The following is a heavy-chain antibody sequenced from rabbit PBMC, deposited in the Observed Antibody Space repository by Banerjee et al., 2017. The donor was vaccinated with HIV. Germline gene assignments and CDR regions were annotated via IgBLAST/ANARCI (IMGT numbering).Heavy chain of an antibody. CDR1: GFDLSSYYW. CDR3: ARDLAGVVGWNLNL. Sequence: QSLEESGGDLVKPGASLTLTCTASGFDLSSYYWICWVRQAPGKGLEWIACIYVGSSGSTDYASWAKGRSTISKRSSTTVTLQMTSLTAADTATYFCARDLAGVVGWNLNLWGQGTLVTVS. D-gene: IGHD4-1*01. V-gene: IGHV1S40*01. CDR2: IYVGSSGST. J-gene: IGHJ4*01.